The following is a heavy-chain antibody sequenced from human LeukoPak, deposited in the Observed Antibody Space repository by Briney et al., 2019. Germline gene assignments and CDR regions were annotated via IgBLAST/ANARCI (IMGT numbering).Heavy chain of an antibody. D-gene: IGHD2-15*01. CDR2: IYYSGST. V-gene: IGHV4-39*07. CDR3: ARMIPDIVVVIAAGHFDY. Sequence: PSETLSLTCTVSGGSISSSSYYWGWIRQPPGKGLEWIGSIYYSGSTYYNPSLKSRVTISVDTSKNQFSLKLSPVTAADTAVYYCARMIPDIVVVIAAGHFDYWGQGTLVTVSS. CDR1: GGSISSSSYY. J-gene: IGHJ4*02.